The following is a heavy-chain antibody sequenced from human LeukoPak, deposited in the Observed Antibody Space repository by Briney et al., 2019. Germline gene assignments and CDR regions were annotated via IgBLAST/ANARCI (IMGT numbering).Heavy chain of an antibody. Sequence: GASVKVSCKASGYTFTGYYMHWVRQAPGQGLEWMGWISAYNGNTNYAQKLQGRVTMTTDTSTSTAYMELRSLRSDDTAVYYCARDLAVDFWSGYNYWGQGTLVTVSS. J-gene: IGHJ4*02. CDR3: ARDLAVDFWSGYNY. CDR1: GYTFTGYY. D-gene: IGHD3-3*01. CDR2: ISAYNGNT. V-gene: IGHV1-18*04.